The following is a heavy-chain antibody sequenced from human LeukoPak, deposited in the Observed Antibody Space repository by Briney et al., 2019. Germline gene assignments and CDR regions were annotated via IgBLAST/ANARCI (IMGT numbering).Heavy chain of an antibody. Sequence: PGGSLRLSCAASGFTFSSYDMHWVRQATGKGLEWVSAIGTAGDTYYPGSVKGRFTISRENAKNSLYLQMNSLRAGDTAVYYCARGKGESYCYDSSGYGDYYYMDVWGRGTLVTVSS. CDR2: IGTAGDT. J-gene: IGHJ6*03. V-gene: IGHV3-13*01. CDR3: ARGKGESYCYDSSGYGDYYYMDV. D-gene: IGHD3-22*01. CDR1: GFTFSSYD.